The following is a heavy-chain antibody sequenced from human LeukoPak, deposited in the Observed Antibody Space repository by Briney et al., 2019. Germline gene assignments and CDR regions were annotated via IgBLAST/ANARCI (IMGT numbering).Heavy chain of an antibody. D-gene: IGHD3-10*01. V-gene: IGHV1-18*01. Sequence: GASVKVSCKASGYTFTSYGISWVRQAPGQGLEWMGWISAYNGNTNYAQKLQGRVTMTTDTSTSTAYMELRSLRSDDTAVYYCARGARNYYGSGRGGGWFDPWGQGTLVTVSS. CDR3: ARGARNYYGSGRGGGWFDP. J-gene: IGHJ5*02. CDR2: ISAYNGNT. CDR1: GYTFTSYG.